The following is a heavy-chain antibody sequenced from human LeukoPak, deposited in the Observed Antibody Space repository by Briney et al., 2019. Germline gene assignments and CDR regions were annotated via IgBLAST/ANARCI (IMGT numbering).Heavy chain of an antibody. J-gene: IGHJ3*02. V-gene: IGHV1-18*01. CDR2: ISAYNGNT. CDR1: GYTFTSYG. CDR3: AREEDGYSYGYWDAFDI. D-gene: IGHD5-18*01. Sequence: ASVKVSCKASGYTFTSYGISWVRRAPGQGLEWMGWISAYNGNTNYAQKLQGRVTMTTDTSTSTAYMELRSLRSDDTAVYYCAREEDGYSYGYWDAFDIWGQGTMVTVSS.